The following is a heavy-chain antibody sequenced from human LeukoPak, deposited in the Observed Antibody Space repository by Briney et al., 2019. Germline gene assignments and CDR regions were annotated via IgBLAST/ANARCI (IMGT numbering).Heavy chain of an antibody. CDR3: ARLIYYGSNNWFDP. J-gene: IGHJ5*02. D-gene: IGHD3-10*01. Sequence: SETLSLTCTVSGGSISSSNYYWGWIRQPPGKGLEWIGSIYYSGSTYYSPSLKSRVTISVDTSKNQFSLKLSSVTAADTAVYYCARLIYYGSNNWFDPWGQGTLVTVSS. CDR2: IYYSGST. V-gene: IGHV4-39*07. CDR1: GGSISSSNYY.